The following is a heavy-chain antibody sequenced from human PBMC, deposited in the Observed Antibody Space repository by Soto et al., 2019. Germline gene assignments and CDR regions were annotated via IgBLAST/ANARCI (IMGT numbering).Heavy chain of an antibody. J-gene: IGHJ5*02. D-gene: IGHD5-18*01. CDR2: IYYSGST. Sequence: SETLSLTCAVSGGSISSGDYYWSWIRQPPGKGLEWIGYIYYSGSTYYNPSLKSRVTISVDTSKNQFSLKLSSVTAADTAVYYCDSLKLGYSTFDPWGQGTLVTVSS. V-gene: IGHV4-30-4*01. CDR3: DSLKLGYSTFDP. CDR1: GGSISSGDYY.